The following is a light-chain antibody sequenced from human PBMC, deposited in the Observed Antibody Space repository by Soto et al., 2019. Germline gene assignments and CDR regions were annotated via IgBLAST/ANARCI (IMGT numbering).Light chain of an antibody. J-gene: IGKJ3*01. CDR1: QSVSSN. CDR3: QQYGSSPGT. V-gene: IGKV3-20*01. CDR2: GAS. Sequence: EIVMTQSPATLSVSPGERATLSCRASQSVSSNLAWYQQKPGQAPRLLIYGASSRATGIPDRFSGSVSGTDLTITISRLEPEDCEVYDCQQYGSSPGTFGPGTKVDIK.